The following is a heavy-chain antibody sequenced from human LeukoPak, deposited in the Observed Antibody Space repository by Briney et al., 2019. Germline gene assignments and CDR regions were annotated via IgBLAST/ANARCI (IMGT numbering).Heavy chain of an antibody. J-gene: IGHJ4*02. CDR1: GFTFSSYG. Sequence: GGSLRLSCAASGFTFSSYGMHWVRQAPGKGLEWVAVISYDGSNKYYADSVKGRFTISRDNSKNTLYLQMNSLRAEDTAVYYCAKPKVGQYYYDSSGYSPPDYWGQGTLVTVSS. CDR2: ISYDGSNK. CDR3: AKPKVGQYYYDSSGYSPPDY. D-gene: IGHD3-22*01. V-gene: IGHV3-30*18.